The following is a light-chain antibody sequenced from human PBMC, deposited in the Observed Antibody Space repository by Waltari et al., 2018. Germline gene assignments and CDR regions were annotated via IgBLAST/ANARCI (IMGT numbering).Light chain of an antibody. CDR2: DAS. CDR1: QRINNY. V-gene: IGKV3-11*01. CDR3: QQRANWPPYT. J-gene: IGKJ2*01. Sequence: TVLTQSPATLSLSPGETVTLPCRASQRINNYLAWYQQRPGQAPRLLIYDASTRATGIPARFSGSGSGTDFTLTISSLEPEDFAVYYCQQRANWPPYTFGQGTKLEI.